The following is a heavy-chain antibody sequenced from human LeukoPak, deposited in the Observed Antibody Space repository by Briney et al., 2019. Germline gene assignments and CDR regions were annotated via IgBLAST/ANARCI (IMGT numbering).Heavy chain of an antibody. J-gene: IGHJ5*02. V-gene: IGHV3-9*01. CDR2: ISWNSGSI. Sequence: PGGSLRLSCAASGFTFDDYAMHWVRQAPGKGLEWVSGISWNSGSIGYADSVKGRFTISRDNAKNSLYLQMNSLRAEDTALYYCAKPGTTVTTWGQGTLVTVSS. D-gene: IGHD4-17*01. CDR1: GFTFDDYA. CDR3: AKPGTTVTT.